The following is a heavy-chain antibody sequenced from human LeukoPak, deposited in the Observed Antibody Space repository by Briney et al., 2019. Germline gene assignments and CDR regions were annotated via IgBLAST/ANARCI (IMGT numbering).Heavy chain of an antibody. J-gene: IGHJ4*02. CDR1: GFTFSSYW. V-gene: IGHV3-74*01. Sequence: QAGGSLRLSCAASGFTFSSYWMHWVRHAPGKGLLLVSRIDTDGSDTTYADSVKGRFTISRDNAKNSLYLQMNSLRAEDRAVYYCARVLGDSSPHFDYWGQGTLVTVSS. CDR2: IDTDGSDT. D-gene: IGHD3-22*01. CDR3: ARVLGDSSPHFDY.